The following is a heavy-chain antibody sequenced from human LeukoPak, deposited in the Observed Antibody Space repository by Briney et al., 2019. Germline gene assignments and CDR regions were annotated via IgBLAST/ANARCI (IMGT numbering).Heavy chain of an antibody. D-gene: IGHD2-21*01. V-gene: IGHV4-59*01. Sequence: SETLSLTCTVSGGSISSYFWTWLRQPPGKGLEWIAYISSSGSTNYNPSLESRVTISVDTSKNQFSLKLNSVTAADTAVYYCVREGVWSGWFDTWGQGTLVTVSS. CDR3: VREGVWSGWFDT. CDR2: ISSSGST. J-gene: IGHJ5*02. CDR1: GGSISSYF.